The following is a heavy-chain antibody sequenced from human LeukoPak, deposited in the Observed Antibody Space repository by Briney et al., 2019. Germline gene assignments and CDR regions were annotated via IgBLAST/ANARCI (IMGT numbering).Heavy chain of an antibody. CDR3: ARVGVVVVAAISAAFDI. D-gene: IGHD2-15*01. V-gene: IGHV4-59*12. CDR1: GGSISNKY. J-gene: IGHJ3*02. CDR2: IYYSGST. Sequence: SETLSLTCTVSGGSISNKYWSWIRQPPGKGLEWIGYIYYSGSTNYNPSLKSRVTILVDTSKNQFSLKLSSVTAADTAVYYCARVGVVVVAAISAAFDIWGQGTMVTVSS.